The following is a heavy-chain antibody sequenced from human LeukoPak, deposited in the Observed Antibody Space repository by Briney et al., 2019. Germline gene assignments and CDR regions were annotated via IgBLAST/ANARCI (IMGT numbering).Heavy chain of an antibody. CDR3: ARESPFVEMATINWFDP. Sequence: SETLSLTCTVSGGSISSSSYYWGWIRQPPGKGLEWIGSIYYSGSTYYNPSLKSRVTISVDTSKNQFSLKLSSVTAADTAAYYCARESPFVEMATINWFDPWGQGTLVTVSS. CDR2: IYYSGST. CDR1: GGSISSSSYY. J-gene: IGHJ5*02. V-gene: IGHV4-39*07. D-gene: IGHD5-24*01.